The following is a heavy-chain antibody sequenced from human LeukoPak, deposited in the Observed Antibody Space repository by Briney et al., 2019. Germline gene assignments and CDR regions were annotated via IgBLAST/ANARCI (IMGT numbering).Heavy chain of an antibody. Sequence: GESLKISCKGSGYTFTTYWITWVRQMPGKGLEWMGIIYPGDSDTRYSPSFQGQVTISADKSINTAYLQWSRLKASDTAMYYCARHRDSGTYFYHYGMDVWGQGTTVSVSS. V-gene: IGHV5-51*01. CDR1: GYTFTTYW. D-gene: IGHD1-26*01. CDR3: ARHRDSGTYFYHYGMDV. CDR2: IYPGDSDT. J-gene: IGHJ6*01.